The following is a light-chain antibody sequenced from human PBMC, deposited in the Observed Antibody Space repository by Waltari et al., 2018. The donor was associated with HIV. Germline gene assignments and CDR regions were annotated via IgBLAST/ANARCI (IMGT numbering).Light chain of an antibody. V-gene: IGKV2-28*01. CDR1: HSLLHSNGNNY. CDR2: LGS. Sequence: DIVMTQSPLSLPVTPGEPASISCRSSHSLLHSNGNNYLAWYLQKPGQSPQLLIYLGSNRASGVPDRFSGSGSGTDFTLKISRVEAEDVGVYYCMQALQTPWTFGQGTKVEIK. CDR3: MQALQTPWT. J-gene: IGKJ1*01.